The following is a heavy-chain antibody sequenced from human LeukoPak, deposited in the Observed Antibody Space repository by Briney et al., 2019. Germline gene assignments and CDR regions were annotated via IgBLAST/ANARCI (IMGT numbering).Heavy chain of an antibody. J-gene: IGHJ4*02. CDR3: GGDYDSSGYLDY. D-gene: IGHD3-22*01. CDR2: IRYDGSNK. CDR1: GFTFSSYG. Sequence: GGSLRLSCAASGFTFSSYGMHWVRQAPGKGLEWVAFIRYDGSNKYYADSVKGRFTISRDNSKNTLYLQMNSLRAEDTAVYYCGGDYDSSGYLDYWGQGTLVTVSS. V-gene: IGHV3-30*02.